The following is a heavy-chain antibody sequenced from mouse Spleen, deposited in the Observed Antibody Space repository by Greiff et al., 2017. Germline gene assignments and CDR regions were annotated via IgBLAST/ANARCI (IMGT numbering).Heavy chain of an antibody. V-gene: IGHV5-4*01. CDR1: GFTFSSYA. CDR2: ISDGGSYT. CDR3: ARDGGYYGDYYAMDY. J-gene: IGHJ4*01. D-gene: IGHD1-1*01. Sequence: EVQRVESGGGLVKPGGSLKLSCAASGFTFSSYAMSWVRQTPEKRLEWVATISDGGSYTYYPDNVKGRFTISRDNAKNNLYLQMSHLKSEDTAMYYCARDGGYYGDYYAMDYWGQGTSVTVSS.